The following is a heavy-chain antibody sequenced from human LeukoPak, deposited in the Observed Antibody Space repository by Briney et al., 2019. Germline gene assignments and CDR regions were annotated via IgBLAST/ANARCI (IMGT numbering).Heavy chain of an antibody. CDR2: ISSSSTI. J-gene: IGHJ4*02. CDR3: ARVFKYYYDTSGYLDY. V-gene: IGHV3-69-1*01. CDR1: GFSFNVYI. D-gene: IGHD3-22*01. Sequence: GGSLRLSCEASGFSFNVYIFNWVRQAPGKGLEWVSYISSSSTIYYADSVKGRFTISRDNAKNSLYLQMNSLRAEDTAVYYCARVFKYYYDTSGYLDYWGQGTLVTVSS.